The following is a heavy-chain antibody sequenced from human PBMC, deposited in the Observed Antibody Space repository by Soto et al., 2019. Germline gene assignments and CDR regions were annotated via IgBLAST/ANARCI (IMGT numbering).Heavy chain of an antibody. CDR3: ARGGDTAMVYHGMDV. CDR2: INLNSGGT. J-gene: IGHJ6*02. CDR1: GYSFTGYF. D-gene: IGHD5-18*01. Sequence: ASVKVSCKASGYSFTGYFTQWVREAPGQGLEWMGWINLNSGGTNYAQKFQGRVTMTRDTSISTAYMELSRLRSDDTAVYYCARGGDTAMVYHGMDVWGQGTTVTVSS. V-gene: IGHV1-2*02.